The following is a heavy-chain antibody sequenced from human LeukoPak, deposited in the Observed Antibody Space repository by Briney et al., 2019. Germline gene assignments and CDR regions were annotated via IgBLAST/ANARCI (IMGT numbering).Heavy chain of an antibody. J-gene: IGHJ4*02. CDR1: GGSISSNSYY. CDR3: ARRTIFRPFDY. Sequence: PSETLSLTCTVSGGSISSNSYYWGWIRQPPGKGLKWIGSIYYSGSTYYNPSLKSRVTISVDTSKNQFSLKLNSVTAADTAVYYCARRTIFRPFDYWGQGTLVTVSS. CDR2: IYYSGST. V-gene: IGHV4-39*01. D-gene: IGHD3-9*01.